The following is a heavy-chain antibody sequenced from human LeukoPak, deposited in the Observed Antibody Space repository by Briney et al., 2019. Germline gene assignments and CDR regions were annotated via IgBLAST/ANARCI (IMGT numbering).Heavy chain of an antibody. Sequence: ASVKVSCKASGYTFTGYYMHWVRQAPGQGLEWMGWINPNSGGTNYAQKFQGRVTMTRDTSISTAYMELSRLRSDDTAVYYCARDLFKGYSSSSFDYWGQGTLVTVSS. V-gene: IGHV1-2*02. CDR2: INPNSGGT. CDR3: ARDLFKGYSSSSFDY. D-gene: IGHD6-6*01. CDR1: GYTFTGYY. J-gene: IGHJ4*02.